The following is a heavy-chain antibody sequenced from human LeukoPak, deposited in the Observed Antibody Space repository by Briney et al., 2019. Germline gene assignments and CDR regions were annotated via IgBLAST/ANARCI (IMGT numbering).Heavy chain of an antibody. J-gene: IGHJ1*01. CDR2: ISGSGTST. D-gene: IGHD1-26*01. Sequence: GGSLRLSCAAPGFTFSSYAMSWVRQAPGKGLEWVSGISGSGTSTHADSVKGRFTISRDNSKNTLYLQMNSLRAEDTAVYYCAKEGRVGASVYFQDWGQGTLVTVSS. CDR1: GFTFSSYA. CDR3: AKEGRVGASVYFQD. V-gene: IGHV3-23*01.